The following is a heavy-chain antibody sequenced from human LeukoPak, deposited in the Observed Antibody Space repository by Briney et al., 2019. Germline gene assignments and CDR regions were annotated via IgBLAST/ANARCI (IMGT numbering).Heavy chain of an antibody. J-gene: IGHJ5*02. V-gene: IGHV3-33*01. CDR2: IWYDGSNI. CDR3: ARDFIGDSSGYYPHNWFDP. D-gene: IGHD3-22*01. Sequence: GGSLRLSCAASGFTFSSYGMHWVRQAPGKGLGWVAVIWYDGSNIYYADSVKGRFTISRDNSKNTLYLQMNSLRAEDTAVYYCARDFIGDSSGYYPHNWFDPWGQGTLVTVSS. CDR1: GFTFSSYG.